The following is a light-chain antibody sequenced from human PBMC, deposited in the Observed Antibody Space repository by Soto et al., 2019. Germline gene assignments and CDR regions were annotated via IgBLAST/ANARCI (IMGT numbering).Light chain of an antibody. Sequence: EIVFTQSPGTLSLSPGERATLSCRASQSVSSNYLAWSQPKHGQAPKVIIYRASIRATGIPERFTCRGAGTECTRTISRLEPEDVSVYDCQQYGSSTLTFGGGTKVDI. V-gene: IGKV3-20*01. CDR3: QQYGSSTLT. J-gene: IGKJ4*01. CDR1: QSVSSNY. CDR2: RAS.